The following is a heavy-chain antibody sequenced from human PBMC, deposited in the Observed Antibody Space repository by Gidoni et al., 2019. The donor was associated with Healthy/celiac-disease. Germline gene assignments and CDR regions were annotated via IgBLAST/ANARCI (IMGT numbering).Heavy chain of an antibody. V-gene: IGHV3-23*01. CDR3: AKNRDTVRLRYYYGMDV. J-gene: IGHJ6*02. Sequence: EVQLFESGGGLVQPGGCLSFSCAASGFTFRSYAMSWVGQAPGKGLEWVSAISGSGGSTYYADSVKGRFTISRDNSKNTLYLQMNSLRAEDTAVYYCAKNRDTVRLRYYYGMDVWGQGTTVTVSS. CDR1: GFTFRSYA. D-gene: IGHD3-10*01. CDR2: ISGSGGST.